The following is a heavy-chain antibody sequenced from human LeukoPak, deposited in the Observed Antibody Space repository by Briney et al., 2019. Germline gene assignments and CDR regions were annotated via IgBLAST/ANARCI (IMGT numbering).Heavy chain of an antibody. CDR1: GFTFSSYW. J-gene: IGHJ4*02. CDR3: AREAVRYSSGWYSDY. D-gene: IGHD6-19*01. V-gene: IGHV3-30-3*01. CDR2: ISYDGSNK. Sequence: GGSLRLSCAASGFTFSSYWMSWVRQAPGKGLEWVAVISYDGSNKYYADSVKGRFTISRDNSKNTLYLQMNSLRAEDTAVYYCAREAVRYSSGWYSDYWGQGTLVTVSS.